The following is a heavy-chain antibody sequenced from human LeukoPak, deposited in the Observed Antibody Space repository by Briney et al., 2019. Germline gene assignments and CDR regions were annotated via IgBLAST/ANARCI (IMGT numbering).Heavy chain of an antibody. V-gene: IGHV4-59*01. Sequence: SETLSLTCTVSGGSISSYYWSWIRQPPGKGLEWIGYIYYSGSTNYNPSLKSRVAISVDTSKNQFSLKLSSVTAADTAVYYCARVLAYCGGDCYYDAFDIWGQGTMVTVSS. D-gene: IGHD2-21*02. CDR2: IYYSGST. CDR3: ARVLAYCGGDCYYDAFDI. CDR1: GGSISSYY. J-gene: IGHJ3*02.